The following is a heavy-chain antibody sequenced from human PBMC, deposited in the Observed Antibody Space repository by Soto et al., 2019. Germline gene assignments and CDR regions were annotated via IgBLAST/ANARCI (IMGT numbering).Heavy chain of an antibody. D-gene: IGHD4-17*01. Sequence: QVQLMQSGPEVKKPGASVKVSCKASGYPFGDYGISWVRQAPGQGLEWVGWISGDNGNANCAQNLQDRVIMTIETSTNTAYMELRKLKSDDTAVYFCAREGAYGDSDYWGQGTLVTVSS. CDR2: ISGDNGNA. CDR3: AREGAYGDSDY. J-gene: IGHJ4*02. CDR1: GYPFGDYG. V-gene: IGHV1-18*01.